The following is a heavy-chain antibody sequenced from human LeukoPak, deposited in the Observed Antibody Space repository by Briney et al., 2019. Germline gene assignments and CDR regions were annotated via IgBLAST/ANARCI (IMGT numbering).Heavy chain of an antibody. CDR2: IYPVNSAT. CDR3: ARLPVLSHLYTGNTYHYLYMDV. V-gene: IGHV5-51*01. Sequence: GESLKISCTTSGYTFTNYWIAWVRPMPGGGLEWMGIIYPVNSATRYSPSFQGQVTISADKSITTAYLQWSSLKASDSAIYYCARLPVLSHLYTGNTYHYLYMDVWGKGTTVTVSS. D-gene: IGHD3-16*01. CDR1: GYTFTNYW. J-gene: IGHJ6*03.